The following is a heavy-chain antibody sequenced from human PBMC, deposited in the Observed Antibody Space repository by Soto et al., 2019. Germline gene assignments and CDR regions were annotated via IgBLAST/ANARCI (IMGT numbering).Heavy chain of an antibody. D-gene: IGHD6-13*01. J-gene: IGHJ4*02. Sequence: SETLSLTCTVSGGSMRNYFWTWIRQPPGKGLEWIGYIHYSGTTSFFPSYNPSLRSRVTISEDTSKNQLSLKLLSVTTADTAVYFCAAGEASSRNLAPYYLDFWGQGTLVTVSS. CDR1: GGSMRNYF. CDR2: IHYSGTT. CDR3: AAGEASSRNLAPYYLDF. V-gene: IGHV4-59*01.